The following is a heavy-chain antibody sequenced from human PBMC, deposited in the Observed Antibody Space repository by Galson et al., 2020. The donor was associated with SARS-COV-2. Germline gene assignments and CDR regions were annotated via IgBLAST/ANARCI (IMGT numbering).Heavy chain of an antibody. J-gene: IGHJ5*02. D-gene: IGHD3-22*01. Sequence: SQTLSLTCAVYGGSFSGYYWSLIRQPPGKGLEWIWEINHSGSTNYNPSLKSRVTISVDTSKNQFSLKLSSVTAADTAVYYCARGTTMIDPWGQGTLVNVSS. V-gene: IGHV4-34*01. CDR3: ARGTTMIDP. CDR1: GGSFSGYY. CDR2: INHSGST.